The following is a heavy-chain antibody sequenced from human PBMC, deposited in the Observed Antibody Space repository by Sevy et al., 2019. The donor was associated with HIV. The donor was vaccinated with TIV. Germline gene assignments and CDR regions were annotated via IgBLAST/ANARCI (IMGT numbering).Heavy chain of an antibody. Sequence: GESLKISCAASGFTFSSYAMSWVRQAPGKGLEWVSAISGSGGSTYYADSVKGRFTISRDNSKNTLYLQMNSLRAEDTAVYYCAKDRDYGDYGWFDPWGQGTLVTVSS. CDR2: ISGSGGST. D-gene: IGHD4-17*01. J-gene: IGHJ5*02. CDR3: AKDRDYGDYGWFDP. V-gene: IGHV3-23*01. CDR1: GFTFSSYA.